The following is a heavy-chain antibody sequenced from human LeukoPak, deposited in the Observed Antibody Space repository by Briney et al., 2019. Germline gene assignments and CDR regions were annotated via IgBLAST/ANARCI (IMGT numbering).Heavy chain of an antibody. Sequence: GKSLRLSCEASGFTFSSYAMHWVRQAPGKGLEWVAVVSYDGSNEYYAESVEGRFSISRDTSKNTLSLQMNSLRAEDTAVYYCAKAQGVLTVAPGGNYFDYWGQGTLVTVSS. CDR2: VSYDGSNE. J-gene: IGHJ4*02. CDR1: GFTFSSYA. D-gene: IGHD4-23*01. V-gene: IGHV3-30-3*01. CDR3: AKAQGVLTVAPGGNYFDY.